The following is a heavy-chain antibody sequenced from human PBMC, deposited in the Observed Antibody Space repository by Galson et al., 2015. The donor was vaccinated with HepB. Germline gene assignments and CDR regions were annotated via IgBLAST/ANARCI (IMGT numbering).Heavy chain of an antibody. CDR3: ARLRIVGATTLRAYGMDV. CDR1: GFTFSDYY. D-gene: IGHD1-26*01. V-gene: IGHV3-11*06. CDR2: ISKSSRSR. Sequence: SLRLSCAASGFTFSDYYMSWVRQAPGKGLEWVSYISKSSRSRTYADSVKGRFSISRDNSKNSLYLQVNSLRAEDTAIYYCARLRIVGATTLRAYGMDVWGQGTTVTVSS. J-gene: IGHJ6*02.